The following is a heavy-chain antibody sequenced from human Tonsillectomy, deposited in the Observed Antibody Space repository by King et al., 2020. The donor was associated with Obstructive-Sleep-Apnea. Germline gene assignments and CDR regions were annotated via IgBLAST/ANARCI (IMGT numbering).Heavy chain of an antibody. V-gene: IGHV4-59*08. CDR2: VYYSGST. Sequence: LQLQESGPGLVKPSETLSLTCTVSGGSISSYYWSWIRQPPGEGLEWIGYVYYSGSTNYNPSLKSRVTISVDTSKKQFSLKLSSVTAADTAVYYCAISVDTAMVFDYWGQGTLVTVSS. CDR3: AISVDTAMVFDY. D-gene: IGHD5-18*01. J-gene: IGHJ4*02. CDR1: GGSISSYY.